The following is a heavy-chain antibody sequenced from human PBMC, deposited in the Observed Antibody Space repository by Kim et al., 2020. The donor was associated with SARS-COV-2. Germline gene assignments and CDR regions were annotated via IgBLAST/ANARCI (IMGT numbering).Heavy chain of an antibody. V-gene: IGHV3-30*04. J-gene: IGHJ4*02. Sequence: GGSLRLSCAASGFTFSSYAMHWVRQAPGKGLEWVAVISYDGSNKYYADSVKGRFTISRDNSKNTLYLQMNSLRAEDTAVYYCARGAAGSYPDWGQGTLVTVSS. CDR2: ISYDGSNK. CDR1: GFTFSSYA. D-gene: IGHD1-26*01. CDR3: ARGAAGSYPD.